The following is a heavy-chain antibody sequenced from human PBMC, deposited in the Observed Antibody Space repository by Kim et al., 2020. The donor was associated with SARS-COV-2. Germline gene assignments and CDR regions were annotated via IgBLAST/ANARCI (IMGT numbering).Heavy chain of an antibody. CDR2: INTNTGNP. D-gene: IGHD3-3*01. Sequence: ASVKVSCKASGYTFTSYAMNWVRQAPGQGLEWMGWINTNTGNPTYAQGFTGRFVFSLDTSVSTAYLQISSLKAEDTAVYYCARDQTGRFLEWLLHYYGMDVWGQGTTVTVSS. J-gene: IGHJ6*02. CDR1: GYTFTSYA. V-gene: IGHV7-4-1*02. CDR3: ARDQTGRFLEWLLHYYGMDV.